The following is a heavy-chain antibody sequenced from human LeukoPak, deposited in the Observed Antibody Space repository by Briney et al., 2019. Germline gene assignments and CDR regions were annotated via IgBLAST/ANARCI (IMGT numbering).Heavy chain of an antibody. CDR2: IYYSGST. CDR3: ARDREGIAVAGNPYYYYYGMDV. Sequence: KTSETLSLTCTVSGGSISSYYWSWIRQPPGKGLEWIGYIYYSGSTNYNPSLKSRVTISVDTSKNQFSLKLSSVTAADTAVYYCARDREGIAVAGNPYYYYYGMDVWGQGTTVTVSS. J-gene: IGHJ6*02. V-gene: IGHV4-59*01. CDR1: GGSISSYY. D-gene: IGHD6-19*01.